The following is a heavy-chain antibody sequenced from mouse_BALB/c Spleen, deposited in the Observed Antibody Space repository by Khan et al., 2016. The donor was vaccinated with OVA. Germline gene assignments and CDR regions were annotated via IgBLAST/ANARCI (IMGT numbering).Heavy chain of an antibody. Sequence: EVELVESGGGLVQPGGSRKLSCAASGFTFSDYGMAWVRQAPGKGPEWVAFISTLAYRIYYAETVTGRFTIARENAKNTLYLEMSSLRSDDTSMYYCVRGLRLFAYWGQGTLVTVSA. D-gene: IGHD1-2*01. CDR2: ISTLAYRI. V-gene: IGHV5-15*02. CDR1: GFTFSDYG. J-gene: IGHJ3*01. CDR3: VRGLRLFAY.